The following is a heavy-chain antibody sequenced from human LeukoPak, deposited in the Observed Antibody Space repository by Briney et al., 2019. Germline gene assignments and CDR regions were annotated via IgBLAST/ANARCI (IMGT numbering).Heavy chain of an antibody. Sequence: SETLSLTCAVYGGSFSGYYWSWIRQPPGKGLEWIGEINHSGSTNYNPSLKSRFTISVDTSKNQFSLKLSSVTAADTAMYYWASAPIVVVPGAGTGWFAPWGQGTLVTVSS. CDR1: GGSFSGYY. D-gene: IGHD2-2*01. V-gene: IGHV4-34*01. CDR3: ASAPIVVVPGAGTGWFAP. CDR2: INHSGST. J-gene: IGHJ5*02.